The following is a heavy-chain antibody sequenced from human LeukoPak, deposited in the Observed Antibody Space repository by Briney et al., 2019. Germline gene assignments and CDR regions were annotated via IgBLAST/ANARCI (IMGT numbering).Heavy chain of an antibody. J-gene: IGHJ4*02. Sequence: GGSLRLSCGASGLTLSRFWINWVRQAPGKGLEWVANIKQDGREKYYVDSVKGRFTISRDNAKNSVYFQMNSLRAEDTAVYYCAGGQGWLADYWGQGTLVTVSS. V-gene: IGHV3-7*05. CDR3: AGGQGWLADY. CDR2: IKQDGREK. D-gene: IGHD6-19*01. CDR1: GLTLSRFW.